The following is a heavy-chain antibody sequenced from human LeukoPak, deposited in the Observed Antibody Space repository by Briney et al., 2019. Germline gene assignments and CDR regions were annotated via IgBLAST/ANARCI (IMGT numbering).Heavy chain of an antibody. CDR3: ARDSEDSSSWYYWFDP. J-gene: IGHJ5*02. CDR1: GYTFTGYY. Sequence: ASVKVSCKASGYTFTGYYMHWVRQAPGQGLEWMGWINPNSGGTNYAQKFQGRVTMTRDTSISTAYMELSRLRSDDTAVYYCARDSEDSSSWYYWFDPWDQGTLVTVSS. V-gene: IGHV1-2*02. D-gene: IGHD6-13*01. CDR2: INPNSGGT.